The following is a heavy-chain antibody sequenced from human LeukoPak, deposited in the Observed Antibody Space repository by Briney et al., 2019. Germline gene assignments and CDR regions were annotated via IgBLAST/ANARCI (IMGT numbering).Heavy chain of an antibody. CDR1: GFTFSDYY. Sequence: GGSLRLSCAASGFTFSDYYMSWIRQAPGKGLEWVSYIGGSGTNIFYAHSVKGRFTISRDNAKNSLYLQMNSLRAEDTAVYYCARFAGSGSYYIDYWGQGTLITVSS. V-gene: IGHV3-11*01. CDR3: ARFAGSGSYYIDY. D-gene: IGHD3-10*01. J-gene: IGHJ4*02. CDR2: IGGSGTNI.